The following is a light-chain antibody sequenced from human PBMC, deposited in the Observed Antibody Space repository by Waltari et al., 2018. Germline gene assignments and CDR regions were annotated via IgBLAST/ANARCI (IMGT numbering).Light chain of an antibody. CDR3: GAWDPSLTAFV. Sequence: QSVLTQPPSVSATPGQKVTISCSGSSSNIGNEYVYWYQKLPGTAPNLLVYDTYQRPSGIPDRFSGSKSGTSATLGITGRHTGDEAHYYCGAWDPSLTAFVFGTGTEVTVL. CDR1: SSNIGNEY. J-gene: IGLJ1*01. V-gene: IGLV1-51*01. CDR2: DTY.